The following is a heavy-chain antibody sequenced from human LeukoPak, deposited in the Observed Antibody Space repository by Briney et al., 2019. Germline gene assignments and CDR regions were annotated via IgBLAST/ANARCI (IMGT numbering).Heavy chain of an antibody. V-gene: IGHV4-59*01. Sequence: SETLSLTCTVSGGSISSYYWSWIRQPPGKGLEWIGYIYYSGSTNYNPSLKSRVTISVDTSKNQFSLKLSSVTAADTAVYYCARDTRSYDTSGYYYFDYWGQGALVTVSS. CDR1: GGSISSYY. D-gene: IGHD3-22*01. CDR2: IYYSGST. CDR3: ARDTRSYDTSGYYYFDY. J-gene: IGHJ4*02.